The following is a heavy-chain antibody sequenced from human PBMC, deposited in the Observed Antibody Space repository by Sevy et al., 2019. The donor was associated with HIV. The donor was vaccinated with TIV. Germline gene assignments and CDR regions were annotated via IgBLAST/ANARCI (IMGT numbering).Heavy chain of an antibody. V-gene: IGHV3-7*01. J-gene: IGHJ4*01. CDR3: VREGLGGYSYSLDY. CDR2: MKQDGSEE. Sequence: RGSLRLSCAASGFSFSIYWMSWIRQAPGKGLEWVAAMKQDGSEEDYVDSVKGRFTISRDNAKNSLFLQMNSLSAEDTAVYYCVREGLGGYSYSLDYWGHRTLVTVSS. CDR1: GFSFSIYW. D-gene: IGHD5-18*01.